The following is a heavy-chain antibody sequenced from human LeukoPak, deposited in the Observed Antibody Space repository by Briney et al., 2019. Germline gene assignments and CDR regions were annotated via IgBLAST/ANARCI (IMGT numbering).Heavy chain of an antibody. CDR2: ISDSGGST. V-gene: IGHV3-23*01. D-gene: IGHD1-26*01. CDR1: GFTFSSYG. Sequence: GGTLRLSCAASGFTFSSYGMSWVRQAPGKGLEWVSAISDSGGSTYYADSVKGRFTISRDNFENTLYLQMNNLRAEDTAVYYCATHKWDFDYWGQGALVTVSS. CDR3: ATHKWDFDY. J-gene: IGHJ4*02.